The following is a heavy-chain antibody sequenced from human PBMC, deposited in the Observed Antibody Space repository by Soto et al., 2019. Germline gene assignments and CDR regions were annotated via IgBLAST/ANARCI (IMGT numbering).Heavy chain of an antibody. V-gene: IGHV3-23*01. J-gene: IGHJ4*02. Sequence: GGSLRLSCAASGFTFSSYAMSWVRQAPGKGLEWVSAISGSGGSTYYADSVKGRFTISRDNSKNTLYLQMNSLRAEDTAVYYCAKDLYGSGSYQVFDYWGQGTLVTVSS. CDR3: AKDLYGSGSYQVFDY. CDR2: ISGSGGST. CDR1: GFTFSSYA. D-gene: IGHD3-10*01.